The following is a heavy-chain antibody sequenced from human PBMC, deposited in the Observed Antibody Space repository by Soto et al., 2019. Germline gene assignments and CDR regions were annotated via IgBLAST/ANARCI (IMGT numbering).Heavy chain of an antibody. CDR3: AKDQLEYHYGSGSYYSY. D-gene: IGHD3-10*01. CDR2: ISGSGGST. CDR1: GFTFSSYA. Sequence: GGSLRLSCAASGFTFSSYAMSWVRQAPGKGLEWVSAISGSGGSTYYADSVKGRFTISRDNSKNTLYLQMNSLRAEDTAVYYCAKDQLEYHYGSGSYYSYWGQGTLVTVSS. J-gene: IGHJ4*02. V-gene: IGHV3-23*01.